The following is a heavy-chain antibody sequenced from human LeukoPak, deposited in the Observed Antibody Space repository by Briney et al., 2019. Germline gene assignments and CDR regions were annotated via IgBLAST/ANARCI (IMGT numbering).Heavy chain of an antibody. V-gene: IGHV4-39*01. CDR1: GGSISSSSYY. J-gene: IGHJ4*02. CDR2: IYYSGST. CDR3: ARHVGSDPKLWLLRSSPVRY. Sequence: SETLSLTCTVSGGSISSSSYYWGWIRQPPGKGLEWIGSIYYSGSTYYNPSLKSRVTISVDTSKNQFSLKLSSVTAADTAVYYRARHVGSDPKLWLLRSSPVRYWGQGTLVTVSS. D-gene: IGHD6-13*01.